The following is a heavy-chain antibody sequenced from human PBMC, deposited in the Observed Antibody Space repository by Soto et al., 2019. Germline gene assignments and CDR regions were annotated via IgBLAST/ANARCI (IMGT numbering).Heavy chain of an antibody. D-gene: IGHD3-3*01. J-gene: IGHJ6*03. V-gene: IGHV4-59*01. Sequence: SETLSLTCTVSGGSISSYYWSWIRQPPGKGLEWIGYIYYSGSTNYNPSLKSRVTISVDTSKNQFSLKLSSVTAADTAVYYCARGSHSYYDFWSGEYYYYMGVWGKGTTVTVSS. CDR3: ARGSHSYYDFWSGEYYYYMGV. CDR2: IYYSGST. CDR1: GGSISSYY.